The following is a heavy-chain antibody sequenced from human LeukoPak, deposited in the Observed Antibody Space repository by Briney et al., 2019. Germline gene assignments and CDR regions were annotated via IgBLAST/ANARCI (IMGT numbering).Heavy chain of an antibody. Sequence: ASVKVSCKASGYIFTGYYTHWVRQAPGQGLGWMGWINPNSGDTKYEQKFQGRVTMTTDTSTSTAYMELRSLRSDDTAVYYCASSVGYSYGDFDYWGQGTLVTVSS. V-gene: IGHV1-2*02. CDR2: INPNSGDT. CDR3: ASSVGYSYGDFDY. CDR1: GYIFTGYY. D-gene: IGHD5-18*01. J-gene: IGHJ4*02.